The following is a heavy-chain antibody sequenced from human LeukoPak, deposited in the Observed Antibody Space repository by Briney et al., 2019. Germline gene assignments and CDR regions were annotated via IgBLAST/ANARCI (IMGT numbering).Heavy chain of an antibody. CDR1: GVTFSSYT. J-gene: IGHJ5*01. CDR3: ARVVGVPASNWFGP. Sequence: ASVKLSCKASGVTFSSYTMSWVRQAPGQGLEWMGWINPNSGGTNYAQSFQGRVTMTRDTSINTAYMELSSLRSEDTAVDYCARVVGVPASNWFGPWGQGTLVPVPS. V-gene: IGHV1-2*02. D-gene: IGHD2-2*01. CDR2: INPNSGGT.